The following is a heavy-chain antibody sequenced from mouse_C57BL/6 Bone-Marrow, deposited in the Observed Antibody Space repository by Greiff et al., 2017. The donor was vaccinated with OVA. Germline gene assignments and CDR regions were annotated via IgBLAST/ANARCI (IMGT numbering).Heavy chain of an antibody. CDR1: GFSFNTYA. J-gene: IGHJ2*01. Sequence: EVKLVESGGGLVQPKGSLKLSCAASGFSFNTYAMNWVRQAPGKGLEWVARIRSKSNNYATYYADSVKDRFTISRDDSESMLYLQMNNLKTEDTAMYYCVRDYYGGFDYWGQGTTLTVSS. V-gene: IGHV10-1*01. D-gene: IGHD1-2*01. CDR2: IRSKSNNYAT. CDR3: VRDYYGGFDY.